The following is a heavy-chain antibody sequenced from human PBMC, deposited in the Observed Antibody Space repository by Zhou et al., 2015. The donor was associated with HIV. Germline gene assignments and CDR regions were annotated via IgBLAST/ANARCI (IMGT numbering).Heavy chain of an antibody. V-gene: IGHV1-18*01. CDR2: ISGYNDNT. CDR3: ARTLPSYSLAY. Sequence: LVQSGTEVRKPGSSVKVSCKASGYTFNSYGISWVRQAPGQGLEWMGWISGYNDNTNYAQKFQGRVTMTTDTSTSTAYMELRSLTSDDTAVYYCARTLPSYSLAYWGQGTLITVSS. D-gene: IGHD2-21*01. J-gene: IGHJ4*02. CDR1: GYTFNSYG.